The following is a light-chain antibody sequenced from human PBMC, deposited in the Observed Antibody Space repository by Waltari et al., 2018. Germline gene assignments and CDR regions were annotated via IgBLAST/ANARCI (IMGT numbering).Light chain of an antibody. Sequence: QSALTQPASVSGSPGQSITISCTGTSSDVGGYNYVSWYQQHPGKAPKLMIYEVSNLPSGVSTRFSGSKSGNTASLTISGLQAEDEADYYCSAYTSSSPVFGGGTKLTVL. V-gene: IGLV2-14*01. CDR2: EVS. CDR1: SSDVGGYNY. J-gene: IGLJ3*02. CDR3: SAYTSSSPV.